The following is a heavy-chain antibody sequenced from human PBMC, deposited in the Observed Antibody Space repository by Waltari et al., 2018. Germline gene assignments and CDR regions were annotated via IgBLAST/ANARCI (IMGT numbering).Heavy chain of an antibody. CDR1: GYTFTGYY. D-gene: IGHD2-8*01. Sequence: QVQLVQSGAEVKKPGASVKVSCKASGYTFTGYYMHWVRQAPGPGLEWMGRLNPNRGGTNYAQKFQGSGTMTRDTSISTAYMWLSRLRSDETAVYYWARRSLYASAVRAFDIWGQGTMVTVSS. CDR3: ARRSLYASAVRAFDI. J-gene: IGHJ3*02. CDR2: LNPNRGGT. V-gene: IGHV1-2*06.